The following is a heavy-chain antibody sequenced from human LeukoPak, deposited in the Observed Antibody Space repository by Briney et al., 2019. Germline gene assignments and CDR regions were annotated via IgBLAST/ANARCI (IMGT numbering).Heavy chain of an antibody. CDR1: GYSFSSYW. Sequence: ESLKISCKTSGYSFSSYWIGWVRQMPGKGLEWMGIIHPSDSDTRYSPSFQGQVTISADKSISTAYLQWSSLEASDTAMYYCARQRRGVAAYYFDYWGQGTLVTVSS. CDR3: ARQRRGVAAYYFDY. J-gene: IGHJ4*02. D-gene: IGHD3-10*01. V-gene: IGHV5-51*01. CDR2: IHPSDSDT.